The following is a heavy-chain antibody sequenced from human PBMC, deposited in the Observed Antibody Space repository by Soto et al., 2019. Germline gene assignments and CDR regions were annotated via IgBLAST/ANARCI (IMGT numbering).Heavy chain of an antibody. J-gene: IGHJ2*01. V-gene: IGHV1-69*12. CDR3: ARGNHRWLHWWYFDL. CDR2: IIPIFGTA. D-gene: IGHD5-12*01. CDR1: GGTFSSYT. Sequence: QVQLVQSGAEVKKPGSSVTVSCKASGGTFSSYTISWVRQAPGQGLEWMGGIIPIFGTANYAQKFQGRVTNTADESTSTAYMDVSSLRSEDTAVYYCARGNHRWLHWWYFDLWGRGTLVTVSS.